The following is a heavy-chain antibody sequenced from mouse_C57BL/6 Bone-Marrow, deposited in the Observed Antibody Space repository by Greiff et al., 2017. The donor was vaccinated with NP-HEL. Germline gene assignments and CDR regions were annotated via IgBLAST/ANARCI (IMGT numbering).Heavy chain of an antibody. CDR3: ARWETVVG. CDR1: GYTFTDYY. Sequence: EVQLQQSGPELVKPGASVKISCKASGYTFTDYYMNWVKQSHGKSLEWIGDINPNNGGTSYNQKFKGKATLTVDKSSSTAYMELRSLTSEDSAVYYCARWETVVGWGQGTTLTVSS. D-gene: IGHD1-1*01. V-gene: IGHV1-26*01. CDR2: INPNNGGT. J-gene: IGHJ2*01.